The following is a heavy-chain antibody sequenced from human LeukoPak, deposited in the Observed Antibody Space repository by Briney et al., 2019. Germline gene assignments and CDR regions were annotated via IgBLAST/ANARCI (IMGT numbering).Heavy chain of an antibody. CDR2: ISSSSSYI. CDR1: GFTFSSYS. CDR3: ARGSGIAVAAYYFDY. D-gene: IGHD6-19*01. V-gene: IGHV3-21*01. J-gene: IGHJ4*02. Sequence: PGGSLRLSCAASGFTFSSYSMNWVRQAPGKGLEWVSSISSSSSYIYYADSVKGRFTISRDHAKNSLYLQMNSLRAEDTAVYYCARGSGIAVAAYYFDYWGQAAQVTDSS.